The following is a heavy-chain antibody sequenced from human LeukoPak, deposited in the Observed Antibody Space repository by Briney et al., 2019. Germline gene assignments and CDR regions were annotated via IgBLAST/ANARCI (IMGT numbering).Heavy chain of an antibody. CDR3: ARGGTPIRFLEWLAAYYFDY. D-gene: IGHD3-3*01. CDR1: GGTFSSYA. V-gene: IGHV1-69*04. Sequence: ASVKVSCKASGGTFSSYAISWVRQAPGQGLEWMGRIIPILDMANYAQKFQGRVTITADKSTSTAYMELSSLRSEDTAVYYCARGGTPIRFLEWLAAYYFDYWGQGTLVTVSS. J-gene: IGHJ4*02. CDR2: IIPILDMA.